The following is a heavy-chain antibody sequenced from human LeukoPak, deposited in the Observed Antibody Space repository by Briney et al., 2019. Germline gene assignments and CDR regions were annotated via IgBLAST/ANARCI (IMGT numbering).Heavy chain of an antibody. V-gene: IGHV3-23*01. CDR3: AKDDRIQTRRYSYNY. CDR1: RFTFTSYA. Sequence: GGSLRLSCAASRFTFTSYAMSWVRQAPGKGLEWVSVISGSGGSTSYADSVKGRFTISRDNSMNTLYLQMNSLRAEDTAVYYCAKDDRIQTRRYSYNYWGQGTLVTVSS. CDR2: ISGSGGST. J-gene: IGHJ4*02. D-gene: IGHD5-18*01.